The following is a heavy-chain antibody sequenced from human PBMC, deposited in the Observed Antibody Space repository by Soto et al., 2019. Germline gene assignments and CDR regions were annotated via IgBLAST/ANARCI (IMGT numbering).Heavy chain of an antibody. CDR2: ISSSSSYI. Sequence: IMNWVRQDTVEGLEWVSSISSSSSYIYYADSVKGRFTISRDNAKNSLYLQMNSLRAEDTAVYYCARAFFTYSVCPDTRLYYGLGVSGQGTT. V-gene: IGHV3-21*01. CDR1: I. CDR3: ARAFFTYSVCPDTRLYYGLGV. D-gene: IGHD2-8*01. J-gene: IGHJ6*02.